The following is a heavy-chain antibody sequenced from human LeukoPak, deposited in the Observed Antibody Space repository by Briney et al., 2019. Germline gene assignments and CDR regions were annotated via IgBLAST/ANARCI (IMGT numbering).Heavy chain of an antibody. V-gene: IGHV4-59*01. D-gene: IGHD2-2*01. CDR3: AREWGQYQLLHDGSGNWFDP. CDR2: IYYSGST. CDR1: GGSIGSYY. J-gene: IGHJ5*02. Sequence: SETLSLTCTVSGGSIGSYYWSWIRQPPGKGLEWIGYIYYSGSTNYNPSLKSRVTISVDTSKNQFFLKLSSVTAADTAVYYCAREWGQYQLLHDGSGNWFDPWGQGTLVTVSS.